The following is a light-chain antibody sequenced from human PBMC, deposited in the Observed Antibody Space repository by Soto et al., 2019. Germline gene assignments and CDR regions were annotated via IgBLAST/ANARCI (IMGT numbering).Light chain of an antibody. Sequence: QSALTQPRSVSGSPGQSVAISCNGTSSDVGNYNYVSWYQHHPGKAPKLMIYDVNKRPSGVPDRFSGSKSGNTASLTISGLQVEDEAYYYCAAYAGSTTWMFGGGTTLTVI. CDR1: SSDVGNYNY. V-gene: IGLV2-11*01. J-gene: IGLJ3*02. CDR2: DVN. CDR3: AAYAGSTTWM.